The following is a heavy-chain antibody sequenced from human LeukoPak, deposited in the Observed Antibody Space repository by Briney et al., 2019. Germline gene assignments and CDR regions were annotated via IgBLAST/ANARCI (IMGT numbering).Heavy chain of an antibody. D-gene: IGHD3-22*01. J-gene: IGHJ3*02. CDR1: GYTFTTYG. V-gene: IGHV1-18*01. Sequence: ASVKVSCKASGYTFTTYGFSWVRQAPGQGLEWMGWISAYNGNTNYAQKLQGRVTMTTDTSTSTAYMELRSLRSDDTAVYYCARDPFSRLFSDAFDIWGQGTMVTVSS. CDR2: ISAYNGNT. CDR3: ARDPFSRLFSDAFDI.